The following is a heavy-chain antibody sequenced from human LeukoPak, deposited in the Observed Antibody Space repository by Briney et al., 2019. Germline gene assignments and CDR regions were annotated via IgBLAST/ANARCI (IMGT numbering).Heavy chain of an antibody. J-gene: IGHJ4*02. CDR1: GGTFSSYA. V-gene: IGHV1-69*05. Sequence: SVKVSCKASGGTFSSYAISWVRQAPGQGLEWMGRIIPIFGTANYAQKFQGRVTITTDESMSTAYMELSSLRSEDTAVYYCARGGYSYVYYFDYWGQGTLVTVSS. D-gene: IGHD5-18*01. CDR2: IIPIFGTA. CDR3: ARGGYSYVYYFDY.